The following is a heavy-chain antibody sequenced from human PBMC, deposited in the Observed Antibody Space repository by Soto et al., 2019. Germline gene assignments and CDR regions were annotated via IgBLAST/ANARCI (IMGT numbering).Heavy chain of an antibody. D-gene: IGHD3-10*01. CDR1: GYSFTSYD. Sequence: VSVKVSCKASGYSFTSYDINWVRQASGQGLEWMGWMNPHSGNTGYAQKFQGRVTMTRNTSINTAHMELSSLISGDTAVYYCARLPLWFGEPYFDQWGQGSLVTVSS. V-gene: IGHV1-8*01. CDR3: ARLPLWFGEPYFDQ. J-gene: IGHJ4*02. CDR2: MNPHSGNT.